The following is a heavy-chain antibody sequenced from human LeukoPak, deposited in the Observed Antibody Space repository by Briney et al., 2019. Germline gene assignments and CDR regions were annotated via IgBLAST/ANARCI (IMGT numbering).Heavy chain of an antibody. CDR2: IWYDGSHQ. Sequence: PGRSLRLSCAASGFSFSSHGMHWVRQAPGKGLEWLAAIWYDGSHQYYAGSVKGRFTISRDNSKNTLYLEMNNLRADDTALYFCARRPPAVGGYCSGADCSPPLNAMDVWGKGTSVTVSS. CDR1: GFSFSSHG. D-gene: IGHD2-15*01. V-gene: IGHV3-33*01. CDR3: ARRPPAVGGYCSGADCSPPLNAMDV. J-gene: IGHJ6*04.